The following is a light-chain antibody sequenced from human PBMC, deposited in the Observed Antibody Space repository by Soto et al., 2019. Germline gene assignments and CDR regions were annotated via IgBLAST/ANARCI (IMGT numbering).Light chain of an antibody. V-gene: IGKV3-20*01. J-gene: IGKJ1*01. Sequence: DIVLTQCPGTLSLSPGERATLSCMASQSVSSSYLAWYQQKPGQAPRLLIYGESSRATGIPDRFSGSGSGTDFPLTISRLEPEDFAVYYCQQYGSSRTFGPGTQVEIK. CDR2: GES. CDR3: QQYGSSRT. CDR1: QSVSSSY.